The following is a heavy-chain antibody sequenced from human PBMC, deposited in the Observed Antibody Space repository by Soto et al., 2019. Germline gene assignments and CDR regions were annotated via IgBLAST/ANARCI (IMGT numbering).Heavy chain of an antibody. Sequence: ASVKVSCKASGYTFTSYGISWVRQAPGQGLEWMGWISAYNGNTNYAQKLQGRVTMTTDTSTSTAYMELRSLRSDDTAVYYCARGMGCSSTSCYSRRYYYYYMDVWGKGTTVTVSS. D-gene: IGHD2-2*01. CDR2: ISAYNGNT. V-gene: IGHV1-18*01. J-gene: IGHJ6*03. CDR3: ARGMGCSSTSCYSRRYYYYYMDV. CDR1: GYTFTSYG.